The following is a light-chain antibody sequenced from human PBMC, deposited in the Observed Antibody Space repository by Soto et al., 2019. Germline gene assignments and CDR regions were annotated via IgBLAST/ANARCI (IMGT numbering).Light chain of an antibody. Sequence: QSALTQPASVSGSPGQSITISCTGTSSDIGAYNFVSWYQQHPGKAPKLMLYDVNIRPSGVSNRFSGSKSGNTASLTISGLQAEDEADYYCTSWTNSTTVLFGGGTKLTVL. J-gene: IGLJ2*01. V-gene: IGLV2-14*03. CDR1: SSDIGAYNF. CDR2: DVN. CDR3: TSWTNSTTVL.